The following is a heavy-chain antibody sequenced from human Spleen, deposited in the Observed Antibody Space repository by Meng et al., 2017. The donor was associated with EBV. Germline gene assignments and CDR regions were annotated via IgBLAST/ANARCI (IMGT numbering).Heavy chain of an antibody. Sequence: QVQRKGSGPGLVKASGTLSLTCTVSGGSVSGGSYYWSWIRQPPGKGLEWIGYFSYSGSTNSNPSLKSRITISLDTSKNQFSLRLSSVTTADTAVYYCARESDYGANWYYFDYWGQGTLVTVSS. V-gene: IGHV4-61*01. D-gene: IGHD4-23*01. J-gene: IGHJ4*02. CDR2: FSYSGST. CDR1: GGSVSGGSYY. CDR3: ARESDYGANWYYFDY.